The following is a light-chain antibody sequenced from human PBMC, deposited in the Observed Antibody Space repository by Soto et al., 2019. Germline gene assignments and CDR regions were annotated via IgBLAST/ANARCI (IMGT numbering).Light chain of an antibody. CDR3: ASYATRTAFL. CDR2: EVS. V-gene: IGLV2-14*01. Sequence: QSALTQPASVSGSPGQSITISCTGSSSDVGGYDWVSWYQHVPGEAPKLVISEVSDRPSGVSSRFSGSKSGNTASLTISGLQPEDEGFYYCASYATRTAFLFGGGTKLTVL. CDR1: SSDVGGYDW. J-gene: IGLJ2*01.